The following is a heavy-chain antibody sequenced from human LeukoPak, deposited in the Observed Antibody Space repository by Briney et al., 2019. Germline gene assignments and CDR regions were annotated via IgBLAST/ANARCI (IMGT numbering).Heavy chain of an antibody. J-gene: IGHJ4*02. Sequence: SETLSLTCAVYGGSFSGYYWSWIRQPPGKGLEWIGEINHSGSTNYNPSLKSRVTISVDTSKNQFSLKLSSVTAADTAVYYCARGGDYGGNSGFDYWGQGTLVTVSS. CDR2: INHSGST. CDR3: ARGGDYGGNSGFDY. D-gene: IGHD4-23*01. CDR1: GGSFSGYY. V-gene: IGHV4-34*01.